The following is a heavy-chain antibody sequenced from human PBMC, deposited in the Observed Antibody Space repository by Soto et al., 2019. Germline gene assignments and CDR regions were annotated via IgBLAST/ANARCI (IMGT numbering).Heavy chain of an antibody. CDR3: ARDRKYYFDY. Sequence: QVQLVESGGGVVQPGRSLRLSCAASGFTFSSYAMHWVRQAPGKGLEWVAVISYDGSNKYYADSVKGRFTIPRDNSKNTLYLQMNSLRAEDTAVYYCARDRKYYFDYWGQGTLVTVSS. CDR1: GFTFSSYA. V-gene: IGHV3-30-3*01. CDR2: ISYDGSNK. J-gene: IGHJ4*02.